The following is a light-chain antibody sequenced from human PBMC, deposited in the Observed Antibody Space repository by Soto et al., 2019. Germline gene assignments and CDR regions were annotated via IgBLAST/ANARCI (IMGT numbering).Light chain of an antibody. CDR2: TNN. CDR1: TSNIGSNP. J-gene: IGLJ1*01. Sequence: QSVLAQPPSVSGTPGQTVTISCSVSTSNIGSNPVNWYQQLPGTAPRLLISTNNQRPSGVPDRFSGSRSGTSASLAISGLQSEDEADYYCAAWDDRLNGPSYVFGTGTKVTLL. V-gene: IGLV1-44*01. CDR3: AAWDDRLNGPSYV.